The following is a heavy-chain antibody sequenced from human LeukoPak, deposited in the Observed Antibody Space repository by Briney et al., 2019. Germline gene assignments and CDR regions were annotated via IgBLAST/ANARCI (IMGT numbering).Heavy chain of an antibody. CDR1: GASISSYY. Sequence: SETLSLTCTVSGASISSYYWSWIRQPPGKGLEWIAYIYYSGSTNYNPSFKSRVTISADTSKNQFSLKVSSVTAADTAVYYCARGPHSGSYYFDYWGQGTLVTVSP. D-gene: IGHD1-26*01. J-gene: IGHJ4*02. CDR3: ARGPHSGSYYFDY. CDR2: IYYSGST. V-gene: IGHV4-59*01.